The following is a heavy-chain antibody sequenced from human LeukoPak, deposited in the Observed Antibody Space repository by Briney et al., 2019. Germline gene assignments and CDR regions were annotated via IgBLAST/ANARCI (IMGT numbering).Heavy chain of an antibody. V-gene: IGHV4-4*02. CDR3: ARLDYDFWSGYPSHYMDV. J-gene: IGHJ6*03. CDR2: IYHSGST. Sequence: PSETLSLTCAVSGGSISSSNWWSWVRRPPGKGLEWIGEIYHSGSTNYNPSLKSRVTISVDKSKNQFSLKLSSVTAADTAVYYCARLDYDFWSGYPSHYMDVWGKGTTVTVSS. CDR1: GGSISSSNW. D-gene: IGHD3-3*01.